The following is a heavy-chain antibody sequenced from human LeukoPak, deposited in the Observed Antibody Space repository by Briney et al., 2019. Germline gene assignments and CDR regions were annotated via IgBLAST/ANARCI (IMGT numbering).Heavy chain of an antibody. J-gene: IGHJ4*02. CDR1: GYTLTELS. V-gene: IGHV1-24*01. D-gene: IGHD5-18*01. CDR3: ATIVSYSSGPEASHFDY. CDR2: FDPEDGET. Sequence: ASVKVSCKVSGYTLTELSMHWVRQAPGKGLEWMGGFDPEDGETIYAQKFQGRVTMTEDTSTDTAYMELSSLRSEDTAVYYCATIVSYSSGPEASHFDYWAREPWSPSPQ.